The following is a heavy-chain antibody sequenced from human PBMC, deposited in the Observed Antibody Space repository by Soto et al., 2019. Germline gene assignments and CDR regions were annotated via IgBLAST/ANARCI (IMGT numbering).Heavy chain of an antibody. V-gene: IGHV3-74*03. D-gene: IGHD3-10*01. CDR1: GFTFSDCW. J-gene: IGHJ6*03. CDR3: AREGDGEFSHHHYFYHIDV. CDR2: INIRGTAT. Sequence: EAQLVESGGGLVQPGGSLRLSCAASGFTFSDCWMQWVRQAPGQGLVWVARINIRGTATTYADSVKGRFTISRDDAKDTLYLQMNGLRAEDTGVYYCAREGDGEFSHHHYFYHIDVWGKGTTVSVSS.